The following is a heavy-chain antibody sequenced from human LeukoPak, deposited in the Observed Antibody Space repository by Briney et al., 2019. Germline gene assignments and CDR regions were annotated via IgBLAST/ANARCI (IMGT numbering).Heavy chain of an antibody. J-gene: IGHJ4*02. CDR2: IYYSGST. CDR3: ARQDSGSYGVLDY. D-gene: IGHD1-26*01. CDR1: GGSISSYY. V-gene: IGHV4-59*08. Sequence: SETLSLTCTVSGGSISSYYWSWIRQPPGKGLEWIGYIYYSGSTNYNPSLKSRVTISVDTSKNQLSLKLSSVTAADTAVYYCARQDSGSYGVLDYWGQGTLVTVSS.